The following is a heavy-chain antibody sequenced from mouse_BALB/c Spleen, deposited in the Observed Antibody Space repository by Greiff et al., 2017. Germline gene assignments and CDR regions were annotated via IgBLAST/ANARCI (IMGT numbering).Heavy chain of an antibody. Sequence: EVQLVESGGGLVQPGGSLRLSCATSGFTFTDYYMSWVRQPPGKALEWLGFIRNKANGYTTEYSASVKGRFTISRDNSQSILYLQMNTLRAEDSATYYCAREGSTMNTAYAMDYWGQGTSVTVSS. CDR3: AREGSTMNTAYAMDY. CDR2: IRNKANGYTT. J-gene: IGHJ4*01. CDR1: GFTFTDYY. V-gene: IGHV7-3*02. D-gene: IGHD2-4*01.